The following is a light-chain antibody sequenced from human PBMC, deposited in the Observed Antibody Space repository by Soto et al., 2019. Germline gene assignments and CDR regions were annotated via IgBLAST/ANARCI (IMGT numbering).Light chain of an antibody. J-gene: IGLJ1*01. Sequence: QSALAQPPSASGSPGQSVTISCTGTSSDVGGYNYVSWYQQHPGKAPKLMIYEVSKRPSGVPDRFSGSKSGNTASLTVSGLQAEDEADYYCSSYASGNNSRYVFGTGTKVTVL. CDR2: EVS. V-gene: IGLV2-8*01. CDR1: SSDVGGYNY. CDR3: SSYASGNNSRYV.